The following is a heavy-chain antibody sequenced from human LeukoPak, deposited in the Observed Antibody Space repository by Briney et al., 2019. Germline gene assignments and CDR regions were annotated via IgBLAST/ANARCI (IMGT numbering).Heavy chain of an antibody. CDR2: INHSGST. J-gene: IGHJ5*02. CDR1: GGSFSGYY. D-gene: IGHD2-2*01. CDR3: ARGGYCSSTSCYRYWFDP. V-gene: IGHV4-34*01. Sequence: SETLSLTCAVYGGSFSGYYWSWIRQPPGKGLEWIGEINHSGSTNYNPSLKSRVTISVDTSKNQVSLKLSSVTAADTAVYYCARGGYCSSTSCYRYWFDPWGQGTLVTVSS.